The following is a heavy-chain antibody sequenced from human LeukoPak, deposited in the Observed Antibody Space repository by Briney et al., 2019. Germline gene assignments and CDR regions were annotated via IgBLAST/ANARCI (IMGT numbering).Heavy chain of an antibody. Sequence: GGSLRLSCAASGFTFSSYGMNWVRQAPGKRLEWVSYISSSSDSIYYADSVKGRFTISRGNAENSLYLQMNSLRDEDTAVYYCARFDYADYLAFDYWGQGTLVTVSS. CDR3: ARFDYADYLAFDY. CDR2: ISSSSDSI. J-gene: IGHJ4*02. V-gene: IGHV3-48*02. CDR1: GFTFSSYG. D-gene: IGHD4-17*01.